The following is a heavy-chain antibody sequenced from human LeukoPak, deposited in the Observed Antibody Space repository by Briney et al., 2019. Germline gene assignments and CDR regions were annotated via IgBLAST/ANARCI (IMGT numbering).Heavy chain of an antibody. V-gene: IGHV3-33*03. CDR3: ATASGTYTATY. CDR2: IWFDGSHQ. D-gene: IGHD1-26*01. Sequence: GRSLRLSCAASGLTFRNYGRQWVRQAPGKGLEWVAVIWFDGSHQYYADSVKGRSTSSRDNSRNTLFLQVDSLRAEDTALYYCATASGTYTATYWGQGTLVSVSS. J-gene: IGHJ4*02. CDR1: GLTFRNYG.